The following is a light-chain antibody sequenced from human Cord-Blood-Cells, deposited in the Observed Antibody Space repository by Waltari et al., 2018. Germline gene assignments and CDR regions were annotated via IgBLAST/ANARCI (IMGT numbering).Light chain of an antibody. Sequence: QSALTQPASVSGSPGQSITIPCTGTSSDVGSSNLVSWYQQHPGKAPKLMIYEGSKRPSGVSNRFSGSKSGNTASLTISGLQAEDEADYYCCSYAGSSTYVCGTGTKVTVL. CDR2: EGS. J-gene: IGLJ1*01. CDR1: SSDVGSSNL. V-gene: IGLV2-23*01. CDR3: CSYAGSSTYV.